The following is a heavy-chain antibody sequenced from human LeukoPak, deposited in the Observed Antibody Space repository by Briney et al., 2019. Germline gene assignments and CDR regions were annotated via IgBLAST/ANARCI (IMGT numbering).Heavy chain of an antibody. CDR1: GYTFTGYY. Sequence: ASVKVSCKASGYTFTGYYMHWVRQAPGQGLEWMGWINPNSGGTEYAQKFQGRVTMTRDTSISTAYMELTRLRSDDTAVYYCSRYHCTRSGCYEDYYYGMDVWGQGTTVTVSS. D-gene: IGHD2-2*01. V-gene: IGHV1-2*02. CDR3: SRYHCTRSGCYEDYYYGMDV. CDR2: INPNSGGT. J-gene: IGHJ6*02.